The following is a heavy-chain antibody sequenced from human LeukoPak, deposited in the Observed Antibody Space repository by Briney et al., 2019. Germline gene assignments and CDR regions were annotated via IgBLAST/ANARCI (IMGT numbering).Heavy chain of an antibody. V-gene: IGHV3-7*01. CDR1: GFTFSSYW. D-gene: IGHD1-26*01. Sequence: GGSLRLSCAASGFTFSSYWMSWVRQAPGKGLEWVANIKQDGSEKYYVVSVKGRFTISRDNAKNSLYLQMNSLRAEDTAVYYCARGRGSYSFDYWGQGTLVTVSS. CDR3: ARGRGSYSFDY. CDR2: IKQDGSEK. J-gene: IGHJ4*02.